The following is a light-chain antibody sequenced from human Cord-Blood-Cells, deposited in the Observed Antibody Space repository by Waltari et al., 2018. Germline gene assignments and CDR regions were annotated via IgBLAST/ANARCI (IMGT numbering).Light chain of an antibody. Sequence: EIVMTQAPATLSASPGERDTLSCRASQSVSYNFAWYQQKPGQAPRLLINGASTSATGIPAWFRGSGSGTEFTLTISSLQSEDFAVYYCQQYKNWPPTFGQGTKVEIK. V-gene: IGKV3-15*01. CDR1: QSVSYN. CDR3: QQYKNWPPT. CDR2: GAS. J-gene: IGKJ1*01.